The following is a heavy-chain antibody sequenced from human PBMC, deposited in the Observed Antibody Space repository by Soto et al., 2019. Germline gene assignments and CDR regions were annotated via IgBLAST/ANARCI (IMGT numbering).Heavy chain of an antibody. CDR2: IGDSGART. CDR1: GFTFSNHD. CDR3: VKDDVSGIPFSDY. V-gene: IGHV3-23*01. D-gene: IGHD1-1*01. J-gene: IGHJ4*02. Sequence: EVQLLESGGGLVQPGGSLRLSCAASGFTFSNHDMTWVRQAPGKGLEWVSTIGDSGARTYYVDSVRGRFTISRDNSRNPLYLQMNDLRAEDTAVYYCVKDDVSGIPFSDYWGRGTLVTVSS.